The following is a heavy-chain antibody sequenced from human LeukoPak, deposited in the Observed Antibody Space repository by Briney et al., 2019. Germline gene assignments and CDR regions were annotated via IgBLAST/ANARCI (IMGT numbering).Heavy chain of an antibody. CDR2: IYSGGTT. V-gene: IGHV3-53*01. CDR3: ARLDYYGTSGFRY. D-gene: IGHD3-22*01. Sequence: PGGSLRLSCAASGFTVSSNYMSWVRQAPGKGLEWVSVIYSGGTTYYADSVKGRFTISRDNSKNTLYLQMNSLRAEDTAMYYCARLDYYGTSGFRYWGQGALVTVSS. J-gene: IGHJ4*02. CDR1: GFTVSSNY.